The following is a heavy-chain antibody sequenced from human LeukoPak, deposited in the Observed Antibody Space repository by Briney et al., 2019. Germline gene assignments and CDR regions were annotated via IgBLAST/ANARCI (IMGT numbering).Heavy chain of an antibody. J-gene: IGHJ3*02. D-gene: IGHD3-22*01. CDR2: ISGSGGST. V-gene: IGHV3-23*01. Sequence: GGSLRLSCAASGFTFSSYAMSWVRQAPGKGLEWVSAISGSGGSTYYADSVKGRFTISRANSKNTLYLQMNSLRAEATAVYYWAKGDYYDSSVYNDAFDIWGQGTMFTVSS. CDR3: AKGDYYDSSVYNDAFDI. CDR1: GFTFSSYA.